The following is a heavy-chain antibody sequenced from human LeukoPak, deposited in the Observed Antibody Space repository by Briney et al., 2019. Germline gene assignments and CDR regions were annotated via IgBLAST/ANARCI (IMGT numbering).Heavy chain of an antibody. CDR3: ARDPFPYSDGSGSYYNGE. J-gene: IGHJ4*02. CDR2: ISSSGSTI. Sequence: GGSLRLSCAASGFTFSDYYMSWIRQAPGRGLEWVSLISSSGSTIYYADSVKGRFTISRDNSKNTLYLQMNSLSAEDTAVYYCARDPFPYSDGSGSYYNGEWGQGTLVTVSS. CDR1: GFTFSDYY. V-gene: IGHV3-11*04. D-gene: IGHD3-10*01.